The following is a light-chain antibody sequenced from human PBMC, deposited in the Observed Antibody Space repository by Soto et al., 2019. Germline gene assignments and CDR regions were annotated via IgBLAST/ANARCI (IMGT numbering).Light chain of an antibody. CDR2: GNT. CDR3: QSYDVCPSAHYV. CDR1: KTKIVSAAD. V-gene: IGLV1-40*01. Sequence: QCLLKRGSSVSGGPERKVVSPRPRGKTKIVSAADVQWYQQLPETAPKLLIHGNTDRPSGVPDRFSGSKSGTSASLAITGLQADGVFDYDSQSYDVCPSAHYVFGPRT. J-gene: IGLJ1*01.